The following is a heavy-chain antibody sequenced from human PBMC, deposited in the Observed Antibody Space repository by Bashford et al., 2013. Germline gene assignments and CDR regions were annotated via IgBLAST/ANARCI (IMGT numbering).Heavy chain of an antibody. Sequence: TLSLTCTVSGGSISSGDYFWSWIRQHPGKGLEWIGYIYFSGSTYYNPSLKSRVTMSVDTSKNQFSLKLSSVTAADTAVYYCARVNYYRTSTPLTSWGQGRPGHRLL. CDR2: IYFSGST. CDR1: GGSISSGDYF. CDR3: ARVNYYRTSTPLTS. V-gene: IGHV4-31*03. J-gene: IGHJ1*01. D-gene: IGHD1-7*01.